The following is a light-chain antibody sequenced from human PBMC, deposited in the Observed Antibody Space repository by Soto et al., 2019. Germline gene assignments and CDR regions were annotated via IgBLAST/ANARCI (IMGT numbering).Light chain of an antibody. CDR1: SSDIGTYNY. J-gene: IGLJ3*02. V-gene: IGLV2-14*01. CDR2: DVS. Sequence: SDLTQPASVSGSPGQSITISCTGTSSDIGTYNYVSWYQQHPGKVPKLMIYDVSNRPSGVSNRFSGSKSRNTASLTISGLQAEDEADYYCSSYTRSATVVFGGGTKLTVL. CDR3: SSYTRSATVV.